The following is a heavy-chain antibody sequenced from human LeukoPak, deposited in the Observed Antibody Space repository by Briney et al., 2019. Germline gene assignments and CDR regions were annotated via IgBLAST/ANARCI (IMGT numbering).Heavy chain of an antibody. J-gene: IGHJ4*02. CDR2: INPSGGST. V-gene: IGHV1-46*01. CDR3: AGGVPRYCSGGSCYRWGDY. D-gene: IGHD2-15*01. CDR1: GYTFTSYD. Sequence: ASVKVSCKASGYTFTSYDINWVRQATGQGLEWMGIINPSGGSTSYAQKFQGRVTMTRDTSTSTVYMELSSLRSEDTAVYYCAGGVPRYCSGGSCYRWGDYWGQGTLVTVSS.